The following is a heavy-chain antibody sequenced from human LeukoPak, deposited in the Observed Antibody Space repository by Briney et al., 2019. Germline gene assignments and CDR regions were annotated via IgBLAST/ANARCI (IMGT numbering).Heavy chain of an antibody. J-gene: IGHJ4*02. D-gene: IGHD4-17*01. CDR2: INHSGST. CDR3: ARGDYGDFRLDY. CDR1: GGSFSGYY. Sequence: PSETLSLTCAVYGGSFSGYYWSWIRQPPGKGLEWIGEINHSGSTNYNPSLKSRVTISVDTSKNQFSLKLSSVTAADTAVYYCARGDYGDFRLDYWGQGTLVTVSS. V-gene: IGHV4-34*01.